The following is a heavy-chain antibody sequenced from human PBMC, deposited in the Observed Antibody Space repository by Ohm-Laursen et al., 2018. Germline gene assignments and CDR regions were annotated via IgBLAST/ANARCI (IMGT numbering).Heavy chain of an antibody. CDR1: GYSISSGYF. CDR2: VYHSGST. CDR3: ARVGCSGGSCYLDY. V-gene: IGHV4-38-2*01. J-gene: IGHJ4*02. D-gene: IGHD2-15*01. Sequence: SETLSLTCAASGYSISSGYFWGWIRQPPGKGLEWIGNVYHSGSTYYNPSLKSRVTISVDTSKNRFSLKLSSVTAADTAVYYCARVGCSGGSCYLDYWGQGTLVTVSS.